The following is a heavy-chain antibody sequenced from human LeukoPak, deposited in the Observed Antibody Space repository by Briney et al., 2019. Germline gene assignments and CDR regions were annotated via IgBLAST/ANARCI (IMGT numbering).Heavy chain of an antibody. J-gene: IGHJ4*02. Sequence: SGTLSLTCTVSGGSISSYYWSWVRQPPGKGLEWVGHIYYSGSTNYNPSLTSRVTISVDTSKNQFSLKLSAVTAADTAVYYCARDDGYYDSSGYLDYWGQGTLVTVSS. V-gene: IGHV4-59*01. CDR2: IYYSGST. D-gene: IGHD3-22*01. CDR3: ARDDGYYDSSGYLDY. CDR1: GGSISSYY.